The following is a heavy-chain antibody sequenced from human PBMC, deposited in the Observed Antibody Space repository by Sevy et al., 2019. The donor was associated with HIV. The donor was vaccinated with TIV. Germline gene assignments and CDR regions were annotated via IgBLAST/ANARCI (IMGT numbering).Heavy chain of an antibody. CDR3: ARGSGSKTWFDP. CDR1: GGTFSSYA. Sequence: ASVKVSCKTSGGTFSSYAISWVRQAPGQGLEWMGGIIPIFGTANYAQKFQGRVTTTADESTSTAYMDLSSLRSEDTTVYYCARGSGSKTWFDPWGQGTLVTVSS. CDR2: IIPIFGTA. J-gene: IGHJ5*02. D-gene: IGHD5-12*01. V-gene: IGHV1-69*13.